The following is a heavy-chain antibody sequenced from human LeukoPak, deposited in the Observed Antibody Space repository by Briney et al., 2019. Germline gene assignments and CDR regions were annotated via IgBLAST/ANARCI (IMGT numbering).Heavy chain of an antibody. D-gene: IGHD4-17*01. Sequence: SETLSLTCAVYGGSFSGYYWSWIRQPPGKGLEWIGYVHYSGNTNYSPSFQSRVTIPLDTSKNQFSLKLSSVTAADTAVYYCARDGGYGDYAAIWFDPWGQGTLVTVSS. V-gene: IGHV4-59*01. CDR2: VHYSGNT. CDR1: GGSFSGYY. CDR3: ARDGGYGDYAAIWFDP. J-gene: IGHJ5*02.